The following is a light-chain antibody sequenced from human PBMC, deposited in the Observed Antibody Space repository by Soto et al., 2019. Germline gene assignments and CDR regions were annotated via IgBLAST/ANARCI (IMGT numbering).Light chain of an antibody. CDR1: QSISSY. V-gene: IGKV3-11*01. CDR3: QQRSSWPLT. CDR2: DAS. Sequence: EIVLTQSPATLSLSPGERATLSCRASQSISSYLAWYRQKPGQAPRLLIYDASNRAAGIPARFSGSGYGTDFTLTISSLEPEDFAVYYCQQRSSWPLTFGGGTKVDIK. J-gene: IGKJ4*01.